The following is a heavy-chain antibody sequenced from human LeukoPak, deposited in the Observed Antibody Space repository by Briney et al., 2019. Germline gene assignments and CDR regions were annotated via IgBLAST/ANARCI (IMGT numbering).Heavy chain of an antibody. CDR3: AREVVGARGFRAFDI. CDR2: IYTSGST. CDR1: GGSISSYY. V-gene: IGHV4-4*07. J-gene: IGHJ3*02. D-gene: IGHD1-26*01. Sequence: SATLSLTCPVSGGSISSYYWSWIRQPAGKGLEWLGRIYTSGSTNYNPSLKSRVTMSVDTSKNQFSLKLSSVTAADAAVYYCAREVVGARGFRAFDIWGQGTMVTVSS.